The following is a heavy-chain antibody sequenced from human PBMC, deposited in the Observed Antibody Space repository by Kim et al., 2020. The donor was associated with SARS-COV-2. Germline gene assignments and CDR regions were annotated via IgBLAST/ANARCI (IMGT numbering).Heavy chain of an antibody. CDR2: ET. D-gene: IGHD4-17*01. CDR3: TRHGHGDEDY. J-gene: IGHJ4*02. Sequence: ETAYAASVKGRFPISRDDSKNTAYLQMNSLKTEDTAVYYCTRHGHGDEDYWGQGTLVTVSS. V-gene: IGHV3-73*01.